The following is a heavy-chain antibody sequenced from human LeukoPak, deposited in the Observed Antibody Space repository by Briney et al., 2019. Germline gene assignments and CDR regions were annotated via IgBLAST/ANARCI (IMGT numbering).Heavy chain of an antibody. CDR1: GFTFSSYG. V-gene: IGHV3-30*18. CDR2: ISCDGSNK. Sequence: GRSLRLSCAASGFTFSSYGMHWVRQAPGKGLEWVAVISCDGSNKYYADSVKGRFTISRDNSKNTLYLQMNSLRVEDTALYYCAKLGCTGTICYANYWGQGTLVTVSS. J-gene: IGHJ4*02. D-gene: IGHD2-2*01. CDR3: AKLGCTGTICYANY.